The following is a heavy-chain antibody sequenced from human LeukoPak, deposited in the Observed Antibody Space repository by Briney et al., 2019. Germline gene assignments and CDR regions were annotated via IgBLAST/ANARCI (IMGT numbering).Heavy chain of an antibody. CDR3: ARGYCSSTSCYGPHY. CDR2: INHSGST. CDR1: GGSFSGYY. D-gene: IGHD2-2*01. Sequence: SETLSLTCAVYGGSFSGYYWSWIRQPPGKGLEWIGEINHSGSTNYNPSLKSRVTISVDTSKNQFSLKLSSVTAADTAVYYCARGYCSSTSCYGPHYWGQGTLVTVSS. V-gene: IGHV4-34*01. J-gene: IGHJ4*02.